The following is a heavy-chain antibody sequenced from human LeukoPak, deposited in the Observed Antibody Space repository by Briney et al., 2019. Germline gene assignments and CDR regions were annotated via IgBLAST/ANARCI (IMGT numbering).Heavy chain of an antibody. CDR3: ARDYYYDSSGYYFHY. CDR2: INPNRGGT. CDR1: GYTFTGYY. V-gene: IGHV1-2*06. J-gene: IGHJ4*02. D-gene: IGHD3-22*01. Sequence: ASVKVSCKASGYTFTGYYMHWVQPAPGRGLEWMGRINPNRGGTNYAPKFQGRVTMTRDTSISTAYMELSRLRSDDTAVYYCARDYYYDSSGYYFHYWGQGTLVTVSS.